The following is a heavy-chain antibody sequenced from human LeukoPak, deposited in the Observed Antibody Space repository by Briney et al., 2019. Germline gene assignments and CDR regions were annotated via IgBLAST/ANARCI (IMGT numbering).Heavy chain of an antibody. CDR3: ARDRPSHSGSYSSGAFDI. D-gene: IGHD1-26*01. Sequence: GGSLRLSCAASEFTFSSYNMNWVRQAPGKGLEWVSSISSFSSYIYYADSVKGRFTISRDNSKNTLYLQMNSLRAEDTAVYYCARDRPSHSGSYSSGAFDIWGQGTMVTVSS. CDR2: ISSFSSYI. CDR1: EFTFSSYN. J-gene: IGHJ3*02. V-gene: IGHV3-21*01.